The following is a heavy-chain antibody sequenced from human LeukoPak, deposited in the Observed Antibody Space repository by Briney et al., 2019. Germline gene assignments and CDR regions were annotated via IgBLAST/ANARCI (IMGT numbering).Heavy chain of an antibody. CDR1: GVTFSLHW. V-gene: IGHV3-7*03. Sequence: GGSLTLTCAASGVTFSLHWVSWFRQPPGQGLQWVASINQDESGKSYVDSVKGRFTISRDNAKISLYLQMNSLRVEDTAVYYCAKVFPGMAIDYWGQGTLVTISS. D-gene: IGHD5-24*01. CDR3: AKVFPGMAIDY. J-gene: IGHJ4*02. CDR2: INQDESGK.